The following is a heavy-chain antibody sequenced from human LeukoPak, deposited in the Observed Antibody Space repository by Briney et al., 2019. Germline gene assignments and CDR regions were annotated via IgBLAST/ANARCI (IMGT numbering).Heavy chain of an antibody. CDR3: ARTLGDSSGYYYVPYYFDY. CDR2: IYTSGST. J-gene: IGHJ4*02. D-gene: IGHD3-22*01. Sequence: PSETLSLTCTVAGGSISSGSYYWSWIRQPAERGLEWIGRIYTSGSTNYNPSLKSRVTISVDTSKNQFSLKLSSVTAADTAVYYCARTLGDSSGYYYVPYYFDYWGQGTLVTVSS. CDR1: GGSISSGSYY. V-gene: IGHV4-61*02.